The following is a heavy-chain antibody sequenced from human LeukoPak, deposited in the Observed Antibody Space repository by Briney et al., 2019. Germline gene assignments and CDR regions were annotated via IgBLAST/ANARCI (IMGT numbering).Heavy chain of an antibody. V-gene: IGHV1-69*06. CDR2: IIPIFGTA. Sequence: SVKVSCKASGGTFSSYAISWVRQAPGQGLEWMGGIIPIFGTANYAQKFQGRVTMTEDTSTDTAYMELSSLRSEDTAVYYCATVLVHGASFDYWGQGTLVTVSS. CDR3: ATVLVHGASFDY. CDR1: GGTFSSYA. J-gene: IGHJ4*02. D-gene: IGHD2-2*01.